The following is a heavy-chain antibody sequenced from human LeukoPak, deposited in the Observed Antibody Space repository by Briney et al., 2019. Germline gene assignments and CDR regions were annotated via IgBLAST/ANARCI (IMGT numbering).Heavy chain of an antibody. Sequence: SETLSLTCAVYGGSFSGYYWSWMRQPPGKGLEWIGEINHSGSTNYNPSLKSRVTISVDTSKNQFSLKLSSVTAADTAVYYCARGRVPYRGVIVYWGQGTLVTVSS. CDR1: GGSFSGYY. V-gene: IGHV4-34*01. J-gene: IGHJ4*02. D-gene: IGHD3-16*02. CDR3: ARGRVPYRGVIVY. CDR2: INHSGST.